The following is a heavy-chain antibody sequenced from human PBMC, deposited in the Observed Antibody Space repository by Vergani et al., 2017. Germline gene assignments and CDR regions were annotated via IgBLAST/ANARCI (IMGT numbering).Heavy chain of an antibody. J-gene: IGHJ6*02. Sequence: QVQLQESGPGLVTPSQTLSLTRTVLGGSISSGGYYWSWIRQHPGKGLEWIGYIYYSGSTYYNPSLKSRVTISVDTSKNQFSLKLSSVTAADTAVYYCAREPAMVRGMDVWGQGTTVTVSS. CDR1: GGSISSGGYY. CDR3: AREPAMVRGMDV. V-gene: IGHV4-31*03. CDR2: IYYSGST. D-gene: IGHD3-10*01.